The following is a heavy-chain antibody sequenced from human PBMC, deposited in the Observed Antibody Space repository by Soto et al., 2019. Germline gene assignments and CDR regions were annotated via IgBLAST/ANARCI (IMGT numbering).Heavy chain of an antibody. V-gene: IGHV1-69*08. D-gene: IGHD2-2*02. CDR3: ARDCSSTSCYSDY. J-gene: IGHJ4*02. CDR1: GGTFSSYT. CDR2: IIPNLVIA. Sequence: QVQLVQSGAEVKKPGSSVKVSCKASGGTFSSYTISWVRQAPGQGLEWMGRIIPNLVIANYAQKFQGRVTITADKSTRTAYMELSSLRSEDTAVYYCARDCSSTSCYSDYWGQGTLVTVSS.